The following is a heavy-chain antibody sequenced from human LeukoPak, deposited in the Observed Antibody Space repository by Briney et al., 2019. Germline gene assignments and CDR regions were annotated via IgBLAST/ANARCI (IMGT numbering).Heavy chain of an antibody. J-gene: IGHJ4*02. CDR2: IWSDGSNK. CDR3: ARGAPNYYDSSGYYCPDY. CDR1: GFTFSTYG. Sequence: GGSLRLSCAASGFTFSTYGIHWVRQAPGKGLEWVAIIWSDGSNKYYADSVKGRFTISRDNSKNTLYLQMGSLRAEDMAVYYCARGAPNYYDSSGYYCPDYWGQGTLV. V-gene: IGHV3-30*02. D-gene: IGHD3-22*01.